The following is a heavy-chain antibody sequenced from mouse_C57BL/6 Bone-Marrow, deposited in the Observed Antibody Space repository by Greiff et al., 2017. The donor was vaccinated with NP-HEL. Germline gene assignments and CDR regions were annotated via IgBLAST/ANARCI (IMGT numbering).Heavy chain of an antibody. CDR2: IWSGGST. CDR3: ARQGDYDGGDYDAMDY. CDR1: GFSLTSYG. V-gene: IGHV2-6-1*01. Sequence: QVQLQQSGPGLVAPSQSLSITCTVSGFSLTSYGVHWVLQPPGKGLEWLVVIWSGGSTTYYSALKSSLSISKDYPKSQVYSKMNSHQKDDTAMYYCARQGDYDGGDYDAMDYWGQGTSVTVSS. D-gene: IGHD2-4*01. J-gene: IGHJ4*01.